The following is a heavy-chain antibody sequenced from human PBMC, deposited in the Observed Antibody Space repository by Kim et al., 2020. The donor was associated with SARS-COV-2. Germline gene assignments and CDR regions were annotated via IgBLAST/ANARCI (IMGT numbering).Heavy chain of an antibody. CDR3: VKDVWGYAGMDV. CDR1: GFDFSNNA. Sequence: GGSLRLSCVVSGFDFSNNAMNWVRQAPGKGLEWVAAISGTGTDTYYADSVRGRLAISRDISKDTLYLQLNRLRGDDATVYHCVKDVWGYAGMDVWGQGTT. D-gene: IGHD2-2*01. V-gene: IGHV3-23*01. CDR2: ISGTGTDT. J-gene: IGHJ6*02.